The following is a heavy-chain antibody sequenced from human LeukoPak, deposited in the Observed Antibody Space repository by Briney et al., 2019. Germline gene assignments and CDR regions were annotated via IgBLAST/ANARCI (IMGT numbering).Heavy chain of an antibody. CDR3: ARGRPHGNDY. Sequence: GGSLRLSCAASGFAFSNYWMHWVRHVPGKGLVWVSRIASDGSSTTYADSVKGRFSISRDNAKNTLYLQMNSLRVEDTAVYYCARGRPHGNDYWGQGTLVTVSS. V-gene: IGHV3-74*01. J-gene: IGHJ4*02. CDR2: IASDGSST. CDR1: GFAFSNYW. D-gene: IGHD4-23*01.